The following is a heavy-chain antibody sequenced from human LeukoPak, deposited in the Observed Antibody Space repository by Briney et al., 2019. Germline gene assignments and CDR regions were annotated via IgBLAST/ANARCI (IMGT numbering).Heavy chain of an antibody. CDR3: ARGQRGYYGSGSEHEYYYYYGMDV. Sequence: GSVQVSCHASGSTFPCYYMHWVRQAPGQGLEWMGWINPNSGGTNYPQKFQGRVTMTRDTSISTAYMELSRLRSDDTAVYFCARGQRGYYGSGSEHEYYYYYGMDVWGQGTTVTVSS. CDR1: GSTFPCYY. V-gene: IGHV1-2*02. J-gene: IGHJ6*02. D-gene: IGHD3-10*01. CDR2: INPNSGGT.